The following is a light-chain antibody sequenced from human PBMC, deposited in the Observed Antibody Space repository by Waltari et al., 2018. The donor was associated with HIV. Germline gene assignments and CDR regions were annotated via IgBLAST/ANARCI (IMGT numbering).Light chain of an antibody. Sequence: DIVMTQSPESLTVSLGERATNSCKSRQSLLSSYGNKYFLPWFQQKPGQPPKSLIYWASTRAAGVPAQFSGSVSGTDFTLTISSQRAEDVAVYYCHQYHTTPYTFGQGTKLEI. V-gene: IGKV4-1*01. J-gene: IGKJ2*01. CDR3: HQYHTTPYT. CDR1: QSLLSSYGNKYF. CDR2: WAS.